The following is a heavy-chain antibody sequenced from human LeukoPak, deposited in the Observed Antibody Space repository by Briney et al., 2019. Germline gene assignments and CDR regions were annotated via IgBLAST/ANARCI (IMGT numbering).Heavy chain of an antibody. D-gene: IGHD3-16*02. CDR2: VSAGGDNT. V-gene: IGHV3-23*01. J-gene: IGHJ6*03. CDR3: AKDSQYDFVWGSYHYTGYYYMDV. CDR1: GFTFTNYA. Sequence: PGGSLRLSCTASGFTFTNYAVNWVRQVPGKGREWGSAVSAGGDNTYYADFVKGRFTISRDNSNNTLFLKMNSLRAEATVIYYCAKDSQYDFVWGSYHYTGYYYMDVWSKGTTVTVSS.